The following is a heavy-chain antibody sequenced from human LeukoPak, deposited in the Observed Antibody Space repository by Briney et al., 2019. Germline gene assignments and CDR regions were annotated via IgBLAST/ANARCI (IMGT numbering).Heavy chain of an antibody. Sequence: GGSLRLSCAASGFTFSSYAMHWVRQAPGKGLEWVAVISDDGSNKYYADSVKGRFTISRDNSKNTLYLQMNSLRAEDTAVYYCSKTRAATDEIPHDYWGQGTLVTVSS. CDR1: GFTFSSYA. V-gene: IGHV3-30*18. CDR3: SKTRAATDEIPHDY. D-gene: IGHD2-15*01. J-gene: IGHJ4*02. CDR2: ISDDGSNK.